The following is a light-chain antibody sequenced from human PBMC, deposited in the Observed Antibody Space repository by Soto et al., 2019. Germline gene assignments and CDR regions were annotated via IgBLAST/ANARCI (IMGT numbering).Light chain of an antibody. CDR3: QQYGSSPIT. CDR2: GAS. Sequence: EIVLTQSPGTLSLSPGERPTLSCRTSQSVSSNYLAWYQQKPGQAPRLXIYGASSRATGIPDRFSGSGSGTDFTLTISRLEPEDFEVYYCQQYGSSPITFGQGTRLEIK. CDR1: QSVSSNY. V-gene: IGKV3-20*01. J-gene: IGKJ5*01.